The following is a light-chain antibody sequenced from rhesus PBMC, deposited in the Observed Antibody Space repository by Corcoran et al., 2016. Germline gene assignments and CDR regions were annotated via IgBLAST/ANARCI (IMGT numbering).Light chain of an antibody. CDR2: KAV. CDR3: PHQKCYPFS. Sequence: DIQMTQSPSSLSASMGDTVTITCRASQGINSYLAWYQQKPGKAPNLLIYKAVSLQSGVPSRFSGIGSGTVFTPTISGLQPEGLATYHCPHQKCYPFSFGQRTKAEI. CDR1: QGINSY. V-gene: IGKV1-25*01. J-gene: IGKJ2*01.